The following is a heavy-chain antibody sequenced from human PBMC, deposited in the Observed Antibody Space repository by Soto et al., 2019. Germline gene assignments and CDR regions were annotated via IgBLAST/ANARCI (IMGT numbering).Heavy chain of an antibody. V-gene: IGHV1-46*03. CDR1: GYTFTSYY. Sequence: QVQLVQSGAEVKKPGASVKVSCKASGYTFTSYYMHWVRQAPGQGLEWRGIINPSGGSTSYAQRFQGRVTGTRETSTATGYMELSRLSSEARPVYSLAGVRDGNATYFDSWAREPWSPSPQ. CDR2: INPSGGST. J-gene: IGHJ4*02. D-gene: IGHD2-21*02. CDR3: AGVRDGNATYFDS.